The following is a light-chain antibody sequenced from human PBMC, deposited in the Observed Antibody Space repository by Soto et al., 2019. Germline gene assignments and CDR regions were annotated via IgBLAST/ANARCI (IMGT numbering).Light chain of an antibody. CDR1: QSVYSY. J-gene: IGKJ4*01. Sequence: TVLTQSPATLSLSLGERATLSCRASQSVYSYLAWYQQKPGQAPRLLIYDASNRATGIPARFSGSGSGTDFTLTISSLDPEDFAVYYCQQRSDWPPLTFGGGTKVEIK. V-gene: IGKV3-11*01. CDR2: DAS. CDR3: QQRSDWPPLT.